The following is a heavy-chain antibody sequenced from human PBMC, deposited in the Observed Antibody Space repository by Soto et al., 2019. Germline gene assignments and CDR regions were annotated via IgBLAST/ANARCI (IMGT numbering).Heavy chain of an antibody. Sequence: PSETLSLTCTVSGGSISSGDYYWSWIRQPPGKGLEWIGYIYYSGSTYYNPSLKSRVTISVDTSKNQFSLKLSSVTAADTAVYYCARLVVAAAGLNFDYWGQGTLVTVSS. D-gene: IGHD6-13*01. CDR2: IYYSGST. V-gene: IGHV4-30-4*01. CDR1: GGSISSGDYY. CDR3: ARLVVAAAGLNFDY. J-gene: IGHJ4*02.